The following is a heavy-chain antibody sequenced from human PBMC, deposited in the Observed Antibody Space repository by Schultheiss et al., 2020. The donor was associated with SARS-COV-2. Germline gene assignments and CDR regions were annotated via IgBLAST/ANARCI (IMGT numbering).Heavy chain of an antibody. D-gene: IGHD2-2*01. Sequence: SETLSLTCTVSGGSISSGGYYWSWIRQHPGKGLEWIGYIYYSGSTYYNPSLKSRVTISVDTSKNQFSLKLSSVTAADTAVYYCARELFPYQLPPGWFDPWGQGTLVTVSS. CDR1: GGSISSGGYY. CDR2: IYYSGST. V-gene: IGHV4-31*03. CDR3: ARELFPYQLPPGWFDP. J-gene: IGHJ5*02.